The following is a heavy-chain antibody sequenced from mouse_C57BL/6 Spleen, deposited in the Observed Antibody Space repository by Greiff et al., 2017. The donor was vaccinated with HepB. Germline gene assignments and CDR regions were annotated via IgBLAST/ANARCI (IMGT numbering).Heavy chain of an antibody. CDR3: AKGTTVVPFAY. V-gene: IGHV1-59*01. CDR2: IDPSDSYT. CDR1: GYTFTSYW. Sequence: VKLQQPGAELVRPGTSVKLSCKASGYTFTSYWMHWVKQRPGQGLEWIGVIDPSDSYTNYNQKFKGKATLTVDTSSSTAYMQLSSLTSEDSAVYYCAKGTTVVPFAYWGQGTLVTVSA. D-gene: IGHD1-1*01. J-gene: IGHJ3*01.